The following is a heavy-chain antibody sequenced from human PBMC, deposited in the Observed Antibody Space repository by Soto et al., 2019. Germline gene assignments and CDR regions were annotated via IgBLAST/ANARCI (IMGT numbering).Heavy chain of an antibody. J-gene: IGHJ4*02. Sequence: GGSLRLSCVASGFTFSYYAMNWIRQAPGKGLEWVSSISGSDDRTFFADSVKGRFTISRDNSKDTVFLQMNNLRGEDTALYYCTKGGRGIDIFFDSWGQGTLVTVSS. CDR3: TKGGRGIDIFFDS. D-gene: IGHD3-9*01. V-gene: IGHV3-23*01. CDR2: ISGSDDRT. CDR1: GFTFSYYA.